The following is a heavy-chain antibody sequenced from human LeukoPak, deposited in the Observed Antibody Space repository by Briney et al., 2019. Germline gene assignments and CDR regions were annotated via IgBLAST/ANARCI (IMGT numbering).Heavy chain of an antibody. V-gene: IGHV4-59*08. CDR3: ARLSDYALAY. CDR1: GGSISSYY. CDR2: IYYSGST. D-gene: IGHD4-17*01. J-gene: IGHJ4*02. Sequence: NPSETLSLTCTVSGGSISSYYWSWIRQPPGKGLEWIGYIYYSGSTNYNPSLKSRVTISVDTSKNQFSLKLSSVTAADTAVYYCARLSDYALAYWGQGTLVTVSS.